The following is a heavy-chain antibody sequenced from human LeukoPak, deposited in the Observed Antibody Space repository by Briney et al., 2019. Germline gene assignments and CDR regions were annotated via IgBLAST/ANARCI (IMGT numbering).Heavy chain of an antibody. CDR3: TTSNWNALLLYYYGMDV. J-gene: IGHJ6*02. D-gene: IGHD1-20*01. V-gene: IGHV3-15*01. CDR2: IKSKTDGGTT. CDR1: GFTFSNAW. Sequence: GGSLRLSCAASGFTFSNAWMSWVRQAPGKGLEWVGRIKSKTDGGTTDYAAPVKGRFTISRDDSKNTLYLQMNSLKTEDTAVYYCTTSNWNALLLYYYGMDVWGQGTTVTVSS.